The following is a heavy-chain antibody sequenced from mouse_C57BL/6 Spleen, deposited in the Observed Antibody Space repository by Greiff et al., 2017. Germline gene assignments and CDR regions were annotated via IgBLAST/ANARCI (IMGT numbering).Heavy chain of an antibody. D-gene: IGHD1-1*01. J-gene: IGHJ1*03. CDR2: INYDGSST. CDR1: GFTFSDYY. Sequence: DVKLVESEGGLVQPGSSMKLSCTASGFTFSDYYMAWVRQVPEKGLEWVANINYDGSSTYYLDSLKSRFIISRDNAKNILYLQMSSLKSEDTATYYCARAGNYYGSSYGYFDVWGTGTTVTVSS. V-gene: IGHV5-16*01. CDR3: ARAGNYYGSSYGYFDV.